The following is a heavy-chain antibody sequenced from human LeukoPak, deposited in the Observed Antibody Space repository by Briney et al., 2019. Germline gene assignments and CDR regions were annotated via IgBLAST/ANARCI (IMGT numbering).Heavy chain of an antibody. J-gene: IGHJ4*02. CDR3: ARVNWNPDY. CDR2: IHHSGST. CDR1: GYSISRGYH. D-gene: IGHD1-1*01. Sequence: SETLTLTCAVSGYSISRGYHWGWIRQPPGKGLEWIGSIHHSGSTYYNSSLKSRVTISVDTSKNQFSLKVSSVTAADTAVYYCARVNWNPDYWGQGTLVTVSS. V-gene: IGHV4-38-2*01.